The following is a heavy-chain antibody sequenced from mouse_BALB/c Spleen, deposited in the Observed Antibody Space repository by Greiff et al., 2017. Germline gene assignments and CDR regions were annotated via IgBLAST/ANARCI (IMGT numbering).Heavy chain of an antibody. J-gene: IGHJ4*01. CDR1: GFTFSSYG. D-gene: IGHD2-3*01. CDR2: INSNGGST. V-gene: IGHV5-6-3*01. CDR3: ARALIYWGAMDY. Sequence: LVESGGGLVQPGGSLKLSCAASGFTFSSYGMSWVRQTPDKRLELVATINSNGGSTYYPDSVKGRFTISRDNAKNTLYLQMSSLKSEDTAMYYCARALIYWGAMDYWGQGTSVTVSS.